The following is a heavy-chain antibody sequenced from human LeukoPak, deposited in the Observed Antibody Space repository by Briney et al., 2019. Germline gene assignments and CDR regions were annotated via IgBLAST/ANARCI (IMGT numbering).Heavy chain of an antibody. CDR1: GGSFSGYY. CDR2: INHSGST. J-gene: IGHJ4*02. CDR3: AFYDFWSGYSGYPLLPLVDY. Sequence: SETLSLTCAVYGGSFSGYYWSWIRQPPGKGLEWIGEINHSGSTNYNPSLKSRVTISVDTSKNQFSLKLSSVTAADTAVYYCAFYDFWSGYSGYPLLPLVDYWGQGTLVTASS. V-gene: IGHV4-34*01. D-gene: IGHD3-3*01.